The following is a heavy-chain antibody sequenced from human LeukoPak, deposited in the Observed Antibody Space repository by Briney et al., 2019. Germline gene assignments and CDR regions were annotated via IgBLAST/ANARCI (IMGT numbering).Heavy chain of an antibody. D-gene: IGHD3-3*01. CDR1: GFTFSSCA. CDR2: ISDSGGST. V-gene: IGHV3-23*01. J-gene: IGHJ5*02. Sequence: GGSLRLSCAASGFTFSSCAMSWVRQAPGKGLEWVSAISDSGGSTYNADSVKGRFTISRDNSENTLYPQMNSLRAEDTAVYYCARAVDFWSGYPRPNWFDPWGQGTLVTVSS. CDR3: ARAVDFWSGYPRPNWFDP.